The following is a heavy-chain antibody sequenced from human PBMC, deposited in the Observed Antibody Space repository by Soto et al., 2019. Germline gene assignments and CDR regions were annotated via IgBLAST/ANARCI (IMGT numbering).Heavy chain of an antibody. CDR1: GFTFSSYG. CDR3: AKEHSSGWSDYFDY. D-gene: IGHD6-19*01. V-gene: IGHV3-30*18. J-gene: IGHJ4*02. CDR2: ISYDGSNK. Sequence: QVQLVESGGGVVQPGRSLRLSCAASGFTFSSYGMHWVRQAPGKGLEWVAVISYDGSNKYYADSVKGRFTISRDNSKNALYLQMNRVRAEDTAVYYCAKEHSSGWSDYFDYWGQGTLVTVSS.